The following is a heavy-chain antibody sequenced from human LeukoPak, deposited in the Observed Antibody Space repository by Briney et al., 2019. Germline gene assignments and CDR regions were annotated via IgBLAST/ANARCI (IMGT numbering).Heavy chain of an antibody. J-gene: IGHJ6*02. CDR2: IYTSGST. CDR3: ARGLLPRRGYYYGTDV. CDR1: GGSISSYY. D-gene: IGHD3-10*01. Sequence: PTETLSLTCTVSGGSISSYYWSWIRQPAGKGLEWIGRIYTSGSTNYNPSLKSRVTMSVDTSKNQFSLKLSSVTAADTAVYYCARGLLPRRGYYYGTDVWGQGTTVTVPS. V-gene: IGHV4-4*07.